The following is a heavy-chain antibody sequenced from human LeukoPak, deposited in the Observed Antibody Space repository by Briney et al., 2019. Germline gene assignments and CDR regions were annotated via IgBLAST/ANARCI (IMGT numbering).Heavy chain of an antibody. D-gene: IGHD3-22*01. Sequence: PGGSLRLSCAASGFSVSPNYMIWVRQAPGKGLEWVAVISFDGSNKYYADSVKGRFTISRDNLKNTLYLQMNSLRAEDTAVYYCAKGYSSGYYSDAFDVWGQGTMVTVSS. CDR2: ISFDGSNK. CDR1: GFSVSPNY. J-gene: IGHJ3*01. CDR3: AKGYSSGYYSDAFDV. V-gene: IGHV3-30*18.